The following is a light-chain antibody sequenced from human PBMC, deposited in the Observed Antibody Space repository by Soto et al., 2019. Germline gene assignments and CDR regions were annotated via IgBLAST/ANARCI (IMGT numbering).Light chain of an antibody. J-gene: IGLJ2*01. V-gene: IGLV1-40*01. CDR2: GNS. CDR3: QSYDSSLSGSEV. CDR1: SSNSGAGYD. Sequence: QSVLTQPPSVSGAPGQRITISCTGNSSNSGAGYDVHWYQQLPGTAPKLLIYGNSNRPSGVPDRFSGSKSGTSASLAITGLQAEDEADYYCQSYDSSLSGSEVFGGGTKVTVL.